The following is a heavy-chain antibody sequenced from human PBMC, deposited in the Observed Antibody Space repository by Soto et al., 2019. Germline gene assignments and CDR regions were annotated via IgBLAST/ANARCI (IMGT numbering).Heavy chain of an antibody. CDR1: GFTFNNYG. V-gene: IGHV3-23*01. CDR3: ARDQRYYGTGSYSRGIWFDP. Sequence: PGGSLRLSCAASGFTFNNYGMSWVRQAPGKGLECVSAITDSGGSTYYADSVKGRFTISRDNAKNSLYLQMNSLRAEDTAVYYCARDQRYYGTGSYSRGIWFDPWGQGTLVTVHS. CDR2: ITDSGGST. D-gene: IGHD3-10*01. J-gene: IGHJ5*02.